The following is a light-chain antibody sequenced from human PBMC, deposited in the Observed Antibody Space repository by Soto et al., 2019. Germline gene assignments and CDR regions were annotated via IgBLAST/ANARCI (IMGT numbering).Light chain of an antibody. J-gene: IGKJ4*01. CDR1: QSVSSN. Sequence: IVLTQSPATLSLSPGERATLSCRASQSVSSNLLWFQQRPGQAPRLLIYDASNRATGIPARFSGSESGTDFTLTISSLEPEDFAVYYCHQRSNWPLTFGGGTKVEI. CDR2: DAS. V-gene: IGKV3-11*01. CDR3: HQRSNWPLT.